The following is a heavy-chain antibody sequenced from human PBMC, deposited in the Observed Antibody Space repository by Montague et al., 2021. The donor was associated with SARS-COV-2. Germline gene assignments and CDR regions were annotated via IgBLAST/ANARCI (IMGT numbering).Heavy chain of an antibody. V-gene: IGHV4-39*01. J-gene: IGHJ5*02. D-gene: IGHD3-3*01. CDR1: GGSISSSSYY. CDR2: IYYSGST. Sequence: SETLSLTCTVSGGSISSSSYYWGWIRQLPGKGLEWIGCIYYSGSTYYTPSLQSRVTISVDTSKNQFSLKLSSVTAADTAVYYCASQTLGITIFGVVNGRGFDPWGQGTLVTVSS. CDR3: ASQTLGITIFGVVNGRGFDP.